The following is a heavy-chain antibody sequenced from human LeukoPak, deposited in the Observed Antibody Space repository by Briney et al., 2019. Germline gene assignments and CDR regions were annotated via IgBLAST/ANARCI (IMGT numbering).Heavy chain of an antibody. D-gene: IGHD1-1*01. CDR1: GHTFTSYH. V-gene: IGHV1-46*01. CDR2: INPSGGST. CDR3: ARDLGDWNRATNWFDP. Sequence: ASVKVSCKASGHTFTSYHMHWVRQAPGQGLEWMGIINPSGGSTSYAQKFQGRVTMTRDTSTSTVYMELSSLRSEDTAVYYCARDLGDWNRATNWFDPWGQGTLVTVSS. J-gene: IGHJ5*02.